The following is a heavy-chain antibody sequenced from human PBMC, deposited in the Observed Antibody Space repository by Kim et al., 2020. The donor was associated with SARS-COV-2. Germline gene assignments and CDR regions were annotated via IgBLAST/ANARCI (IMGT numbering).Heavy chain of an antibody. Sequence: SRVTISVDTSKNQFSLKLSSVTAADTAVYYCARQYDSSSWYSTLDDAFDIWGQGTMVTVSS. J-gene: IGHJ3*02. CDR3: ARQYDSSSWYSTLDDAFDI. V-gene: IGHV4-39*01. D-gene: IGHD6-13*01.